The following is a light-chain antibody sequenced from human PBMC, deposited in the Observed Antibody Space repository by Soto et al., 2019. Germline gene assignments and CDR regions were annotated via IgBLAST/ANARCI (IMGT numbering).Light chain of an antibody. J-gene: IGLJ1*01. Sequence: QSVLTQPPSASGSPGQSVTISCTGTKNDIGLYDFVSWYQHHPGKAPRLIIYEVVQRPSGVPDRFSGSKSGNTASLIVSGLQAADEADYFCKSYAGSNTYVFGSGTKVTVL. CDR1: KNDIGLYDF. CDR3: KSYAGSNTYV. V-gene: IGLV2-8*01. CDR2: EVV.